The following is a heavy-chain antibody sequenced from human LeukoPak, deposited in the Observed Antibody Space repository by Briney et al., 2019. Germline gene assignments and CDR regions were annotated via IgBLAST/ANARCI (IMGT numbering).Heavy chain of an antibody. Sequence: PSETLSLTCTVSGGSISSSSYYWGWIRQPPGKGLEWIGSIYYSGSTYYNPSLKSRVTISVDTSKNQFSLKLSSVTAADTAVYYCTNYYDSSGYYYNYYYMDVWGKGTTVTVSS. J-gene: IGHJ6*03. CDR3: TNYYDSSGYYYNYYYMDV. V-gene: IGHV4-39*01. D-gene: IGHD3-22*01. CDR1: GGSISSSSYY. CDR2: IYYSGST.